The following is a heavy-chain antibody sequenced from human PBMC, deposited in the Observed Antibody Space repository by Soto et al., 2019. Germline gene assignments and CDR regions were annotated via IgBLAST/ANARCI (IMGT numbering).Heavy chain of an antibody. J-gene: IGHJ4*02. CDR2: TSYDGNDKNN. Sequence: QVQLVESGGGVVQPGRSLRLSCAASGFTFSRDSMHWVRQAPGTGLEWVAVTSYDGNDKNNYYGESVKGRFTISRDNSKNTLYLQMNSLRPEDTAVYYCVKDRGGSWTLDYWGQGTRVTVSS. CDR3: VKDRGGSWTLDY. D-gene: IGHD6-13*01. CDR1: GFTFSRDS. V-gene: IGHV3-30*18.